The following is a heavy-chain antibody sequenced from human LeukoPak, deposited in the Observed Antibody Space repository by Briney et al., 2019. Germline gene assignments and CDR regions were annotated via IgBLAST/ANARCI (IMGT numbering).Heavy chain of an antibody. J-gene: IGHJ4*02. CDR2: INHSGST. V-gene: IGHV4-34*01. Sequence: PSETLSLTCAVYGGSFSGYYWSWIRQPPGKGLERIGEINHSGSTNYNPSLKSRVTISVDTSKNQFSLKLSSVTAADTAVYYCASLIFWDGYFDYWGQGTLVTVSS. D-gene: IGHD3-9*01. CDR3: ASLIFWDGYFDY. CDR1: GGSFSGYY.